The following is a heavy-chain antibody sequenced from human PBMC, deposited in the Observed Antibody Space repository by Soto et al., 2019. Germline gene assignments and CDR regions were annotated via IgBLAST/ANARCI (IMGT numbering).Heavy chain of an antibody. D-gene: IGHD1-26*01. Sequence: GQSRKISCKCSGDILTSYWIGWVRQMRGKVLEWMGIIYPGDSDTRYSPAFQGQVTISADKSISTAYLQWSSLKASDTAMYYFARRGSSTYYYGMDDWGKGTNLTGSS. V-gene: IGHV5-51*01. CDR2: IYPGDSDT. J-gene: IGHJ6*04. CDR3: ARRGSSTYYYGMDD. CDR1: GDILTSYW.